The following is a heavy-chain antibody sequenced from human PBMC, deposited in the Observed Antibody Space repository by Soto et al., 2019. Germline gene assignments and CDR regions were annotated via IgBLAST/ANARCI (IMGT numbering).Heavy chain of an antibody. D-gene: IGHD3-3*02. V-gene: IGHV3-23*01. Sequence: EVQLLESGGGLVQPGGSLRLSCAGSGFTFNNYAMSWVRQAPGKGLEWVSNIHDSGGPTYYTDSVKGRFTISRDNSKNTLYLQMTSLRDEDTAVYYCAKSISVSWAQFDSWGHGSLVVVSS. J-gene: IGHJ4*01. CDR1: GFTFNNYA. CDR3: AKSISVSWAQFDS. CDR2: IHDSGGPT.